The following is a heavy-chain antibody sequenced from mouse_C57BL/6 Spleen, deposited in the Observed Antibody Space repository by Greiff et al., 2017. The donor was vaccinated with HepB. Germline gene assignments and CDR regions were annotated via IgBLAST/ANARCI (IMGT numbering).Heavy chain of an antibody. CDR1: GFTFSDYY. V-gene: IGHV5-16*01. CDR2: INYDGSST. Sequence: EVKLVESEGGLVQPGRSMKLSCTASGFTFSDYYMAWVRQVPEKGLEWVANINYDGSSTYYLDSLKSRFIISRDNAKNILYLQMSSLKSEDTATYYCARQTAQAAWFAYWGQGTLVTVSA. D-gene: IGHD3-2*02. CDR3: ARQTAQAAWFAY. J-gene: IGHJ3*01.